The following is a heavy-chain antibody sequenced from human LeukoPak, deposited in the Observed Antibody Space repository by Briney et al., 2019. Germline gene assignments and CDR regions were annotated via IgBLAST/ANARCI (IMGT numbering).Heavy chain of an antibody. J-gene: IGHJ5*02. CDR1: GFTFSSYG. CDR3: VRKVAPRAYNWFDP. V-gene: IGHV3-30*02. CDR2: IWYDGSNK. D-gene: IGHD2-15*01. Sequence: SGGSLRLSCAASGFTFSSYGMHWVRQAPGKGLEWVAVIWYDGSNKYYADSVKGRFTISRDNSKNTLYLQMSSLRAEDTAVYYCVRKVAPRAYNWFDPWGQGTLVTVSS.